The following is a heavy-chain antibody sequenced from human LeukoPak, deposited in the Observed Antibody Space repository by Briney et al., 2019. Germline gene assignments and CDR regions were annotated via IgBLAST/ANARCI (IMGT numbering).Heavy chain of an antibody. CDR2: ISAYNGNT. V-gene: IGHV1-18*01. J-gene: IGHJ1*01. D-gene: IGHD3-22*01. Sequence: VASVKVSCKASGYTFTSYGISWVRQAPGQGLEWMGWISAYNGNTNYAQKLQGRVTMTTDTSTSTAYMELRSPRSDDTAVYYCARGSYYDSSGYPYFQHWGQGTLVTVSS. CDR1: GYTFTSYG. CDR3: ARGSYYDSSGYPYFQH.